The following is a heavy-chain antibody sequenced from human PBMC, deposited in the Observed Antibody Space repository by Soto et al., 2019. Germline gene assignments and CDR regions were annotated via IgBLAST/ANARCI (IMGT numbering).Heavy chain of an antibody. V-gene: IGHV4-39*01. D-gene: IGHD5-12*01. CDR2: IYYSGST. J-gene: IGHJ4*02. Sequence: TSETLSLTCTVSGGSISSSSYYWGWIRQPPGKGLEWIGSIYYSGSTYYNPSLKSRVTISVDTSKNQFSLKLSSVTAADTAVYYCARRHLWLHDYFDYWGQGTLVTVSS. CDR1: GGSISSSSYY. CDR3: ARRHLWLHDYFDY.